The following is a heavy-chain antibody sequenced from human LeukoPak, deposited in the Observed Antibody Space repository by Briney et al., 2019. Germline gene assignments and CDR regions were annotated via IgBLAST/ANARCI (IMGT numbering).Heavy chain of an antibody. J-gene: IGHJ4*02. CDR3: ARDEYGTTYFDY. CDR2: ISAYNGNT. V-gene: IGHV1-18*01. CDR1: GYTFTSYG. Sequence: ASVKVSCKASGYTFTSYGISWVRQAPGQGLEWMGWISAYNGNTSYAQKLQGRVTMTTDTSTSTAYMELRSLRSDDTAVYYCARDEYGTTYFDYWGQGTLVTVSS. D-gene: IGHD4-17*01.